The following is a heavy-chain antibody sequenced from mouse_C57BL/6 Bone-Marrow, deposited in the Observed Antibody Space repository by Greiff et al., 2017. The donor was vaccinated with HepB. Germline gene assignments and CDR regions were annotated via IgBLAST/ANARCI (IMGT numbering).Heavy chain of an antibody. CDR2: INPGSGGT. Sequence: VQLQQSGAELVRPGTSVKVSCKASGYAFTNYLIEWVKQRPGQGLEWIGVINPGSGGTNYNEKFKGKATLTADKSSSTAYMQLSSLTSEDSAVYFCARDGYYEYFDVWGTGTTVTVSS. CDR1: GYAFTNYL. J-gene: IGHJ1*03. CDR3: ARDGYYEYFDV. D-gene: IGHD2-3*01. V-gene: IGHV1-54*01.